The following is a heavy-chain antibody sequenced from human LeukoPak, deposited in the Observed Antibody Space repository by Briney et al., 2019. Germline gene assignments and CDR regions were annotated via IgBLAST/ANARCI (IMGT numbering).Heavy chain of an antibody. Sequence: PSETLSLTCTVSGGSISSSSYYWGWTRQPPGKGLEWIGSIYYSGSTYYNRSLKRRVTMSVDTSKHQFSLELGSVTAADTAVYYCARVSGSYSGYYYYYMDVWGKGTTVTISS. V-gene: IGHV4-39*07. D-gene: IGHD1-26*01. J-gene: IGHJ6*03. CDR2: IYYSGST. CDR3: ARVSGSYSGYYYYYMDV. CDR1: GGSISSSSYY.